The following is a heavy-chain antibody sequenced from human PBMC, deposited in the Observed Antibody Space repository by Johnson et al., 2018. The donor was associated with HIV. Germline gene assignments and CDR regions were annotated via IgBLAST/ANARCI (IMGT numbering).Heavy chain of an antibody. V-gene: IGHV3-48*01. CDR3: GRWLQSRGDAFDV. Sequence: VQLVESGGGLVQPGRSLRLSCAASGFTFDDYAMHWVRQAPGKGLEWVSYISSSSSSIYYADSVKGRFTISRDNDKNILFLQMKSLRAEDTAVYFCGRWLQSRGDAFDVWGQGTMVTVSS. D-gene: IGHD5-24*01. CDR1: GFTFDDYA. J-gene: IGHJ3*01. CDR2: ISSSSSSI.